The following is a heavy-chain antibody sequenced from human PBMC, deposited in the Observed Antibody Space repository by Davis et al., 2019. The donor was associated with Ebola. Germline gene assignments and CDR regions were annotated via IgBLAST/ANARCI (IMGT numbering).Heavy chain of an antibody. CDR1: GFTFSSYG. CDR3: AREIAVAGTECDY. V-gene: IGHV3-33*01. J-gene: IGHJ4*02. CDR2: IWYDGSNK. Sequence: GESLKISCAASGFTFSSYGMHWVRQAPGKGLEWVAVIWYDGSNKYYADSVKGRFTISRDNSKNTLYLQMNSLRAEDTAVYYCAREIAVAGTECDYWGQGTLVTVSS. D-gene: IGHD6-19*01.